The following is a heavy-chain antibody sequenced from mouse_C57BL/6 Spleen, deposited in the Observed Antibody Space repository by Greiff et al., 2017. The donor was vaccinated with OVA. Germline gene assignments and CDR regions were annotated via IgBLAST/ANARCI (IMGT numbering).Heavy chain of an antibody. CDR1: GFTFSSYA. Sequence: EVKLVESGGGLVKPGGSLKLSCAASGFTFSSYAMSWVRQTPEKRLEWVATISDGGSYTYYPDNVKGRFTISRDNAKNNLYLQMSHLKSEDTAMYYCARDGEGEETWFAYWGQGTLVTVSA. CDR2: ISDGGSYT. V-gene: IGHV5-4*01. CDR3: ARDGEGEETWFAY. J-gene: IGHJ3*01.